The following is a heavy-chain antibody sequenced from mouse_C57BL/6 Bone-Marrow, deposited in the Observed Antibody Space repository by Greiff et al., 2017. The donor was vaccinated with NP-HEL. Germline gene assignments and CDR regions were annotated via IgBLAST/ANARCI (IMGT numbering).Heavy chain of an antibody. V-gene: IGHV14-3*01. CDR2: IDPANGNT. J-gene: IGHJ4*01. Sequence: EVQLQQSVAELVRPGASVTLSCTASGFNIKNTYMHWVKQRPEQGLEWIGRIDPANGNTKYAPKFQGKATITADTSSNTAYLQLSSLTSEDTAIYYCEGIYYYGSRHYYAMDYWGQGTSVTVSS. CDR3: EGIYYYGSRHYYAMDY. D-gene: IGHD1-1*01. CDR1: GFNIKNTY.